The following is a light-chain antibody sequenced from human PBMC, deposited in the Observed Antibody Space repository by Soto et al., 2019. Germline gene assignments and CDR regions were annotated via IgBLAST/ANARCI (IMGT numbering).Light chain of an antibody. V-gene: IGKV1-6*01. J-gene: IGKJ5*01. CDR1: QDISNY. CDR3: LQDYIYPLT. Sequence: IRMTQSPSSLSASVGDRVTITCQASQDISNYLNWYQQKPGKAPELLIYAASSLQSGVPSRFSGSGSGTDFTLTISSLQPEDFATYYCLQDYIYPLTFAQGTRLEI. CDR2: AAS.